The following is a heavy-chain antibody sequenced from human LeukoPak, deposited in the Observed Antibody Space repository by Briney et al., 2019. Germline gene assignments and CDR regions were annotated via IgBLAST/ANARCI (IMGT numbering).Heavy chain of an antibody. Sequence: PSETLSLTCTVPGGSISSYYWSWVRQPPGKGLEWIGYIYYSGSTNYNPSLKSRVNISVDTSKNQFSLKLSSVTAADTAVYYCARDSRYSFDYWGQGTLVTVSS. V-gene: IGHV4-59*01. CDR1: GGSISSYY. J-gene: IGHJ4*02. CDR2: IYYSGST. D-gene: IGHD5-18*01. CDR3: ARDSRYSFDY.